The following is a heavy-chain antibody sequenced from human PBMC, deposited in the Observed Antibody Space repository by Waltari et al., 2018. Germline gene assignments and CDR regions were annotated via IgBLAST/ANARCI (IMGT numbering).Heavy chain of an antibody. D-gene: IGHD2-2*01. CDR1: GYTFTSYY. CDR3: ARDSDIVVVPAATGGANFDY. Sequence: QVQLVQSGAEVKKPGASVKVSCKASGYTFTSYYMHWVRQAPGQGLEWMGIINPSGGSTSHAQKFKGRVTMTRDTSTSTVYMELSSLRSEDTAVYYCARDSDIVVVPAATGGANFDYWGQGTLVTVSS. J-gene: IGHJ4*02. CDR2: INPSGGST. V-gene: IGHV1-46*01.